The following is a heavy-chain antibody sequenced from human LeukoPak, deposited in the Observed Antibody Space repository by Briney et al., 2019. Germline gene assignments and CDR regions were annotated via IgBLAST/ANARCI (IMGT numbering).Heavy chain of an antibody. V-gene: IGHV3-9*03. CDR2: ISWNSGSI. J-gene: IGHJ3*02. CDR3: AKGDYGSPDAFDI. Sequence: GGSLRLFCAASGFTFDDYAMHWVRQAPGKGLEWVSGISWNSGSIGYADSVKGRFTISRDNAKNSLYLQMNSLRAEDMALYYCAKGDYGSPDAFDIWGQGTMVTVSS. CDR1: GFTFDDYA. D-gene: IGHD4/OR15-4a*01.